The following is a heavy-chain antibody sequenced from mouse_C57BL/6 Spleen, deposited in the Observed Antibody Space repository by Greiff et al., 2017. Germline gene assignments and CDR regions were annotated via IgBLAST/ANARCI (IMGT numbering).Heavy chain of an antibody. CDR1: GYAFSSSW. Sequence: VKLQQSGPELVKPGASVKISCKASGYAFSSSWMNWVKQRPGKGLEWIGRIYPGDGDTNYNGKFKGKATLTAYKSSSTAYMQLSSLSSEDSAVYFCAIDFDYAMDYWGQGTSVTVSS. V-gene: IGHV1-82*01. J-gene: IGHJ4*01. CDR3: AIDFDYAMDY. CDR2: IYPGDGDT.